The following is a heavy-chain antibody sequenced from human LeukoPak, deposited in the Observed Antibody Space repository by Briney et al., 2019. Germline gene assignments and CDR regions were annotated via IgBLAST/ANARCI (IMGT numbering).Heavy chain of an antibody. J-gene: IGHJ4*02. Sequence: GGSLRLSCAASGFTFSHYNMNWVRQAPGKGLEWVSSISGTSSYIYFADSVKGRFTISRDNAKNSVYLQMNSLRAEDTAVYYCARVGYYYDTTGYFPLDYWGQGALVTVSS. V-gene: IGHV3-21*01. CDR2: ISGTSSYI. CDR1: GFTFSHYN. D-gene: IGHD3-22*01. CDR3: ARVGYYYDTTGYFPLDY.